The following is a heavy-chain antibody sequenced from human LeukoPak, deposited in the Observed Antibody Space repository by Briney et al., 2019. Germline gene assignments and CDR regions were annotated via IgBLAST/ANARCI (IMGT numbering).Heavy chain of an antibody. D-gene: IGHD2-2*01. Sequence: ASVTVSCKASGYTFTTYAMHWVRQAPGQRLEWMGWINAGNGNTKYSQKFQGRVTITRDTSASTAYMELSSLRSEDTAVYYCASRRQYCSTTSCSATFDIWGQGTMVTVSS. V-gene: IGHV1-3*01. CDR3: ASRRQYCSTTSCSATFDI. CDR1: GYTFTTYA. J-gene: IGHJ3*02. CDR2: INAGNGNT.